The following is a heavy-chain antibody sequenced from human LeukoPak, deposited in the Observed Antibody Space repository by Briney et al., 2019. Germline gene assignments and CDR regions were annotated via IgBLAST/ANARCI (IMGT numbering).Heavy chain of an antibody. CDR1: GGSISSGSYY. CDR2: INYSGST. CDR3: ARRRFVRGPDVVNPFDY. V-gene: IGHV4-39*01. Sequence: SETLSLTCTVSGGSISSGSYYWSWIRQPPGKGLEWIGSINYSGSTYYNPSLKSRVTISVDTSKNQFSLKLSSVTAADTAVYYCARRRFVRGPDVVNPFDYWGQGTLVTVSS. D-gene: IGHD2-8*01. J-gene: IGHJ4*02.